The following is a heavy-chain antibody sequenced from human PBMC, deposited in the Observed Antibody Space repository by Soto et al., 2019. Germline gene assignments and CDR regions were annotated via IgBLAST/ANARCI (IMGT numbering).Heavy chain of an antibody. CDR3: ARGPVYDSSGYFDY. D-gene: IGHD3-22*01. CDR1: GFTVSSNY. J-gene: IGHJ4*02. CDR2: IYSGGST. V-gene: IGHV3-53*02. Sequence: EVQLVETGGGLIQPGGSLRLSCAASGFTVSSNYMSWVRQAPGKGLEWVSVIYSGGSTYYADSVKGRFTISRDNSKNTLYLQMNSLRAEDTAVYYCARGPVYDSSGYFDYWGQGTLVTVSS.